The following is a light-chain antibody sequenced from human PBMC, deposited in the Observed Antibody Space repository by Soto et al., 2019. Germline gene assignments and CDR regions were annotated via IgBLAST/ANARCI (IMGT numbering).Light chain of an antibody. CDR3: QQSYSTWT. J-gene: IGKJ1*01. CDR2: AAS. Sequence: DIQMTQSRSSLSASLGDVFTITARASQTISSYLNWYQQKPGRAPKLLIYAASNLESGVPSRFSGSGSGTDFTLTISSLQPEDFATYYCQQSYSTWTFGQGTKVDIK. V-gene: IGKV1-39*01. CDR1: QTISSY.